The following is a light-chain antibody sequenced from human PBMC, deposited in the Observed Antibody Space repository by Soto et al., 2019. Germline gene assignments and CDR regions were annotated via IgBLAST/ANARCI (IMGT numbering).Light chain of an antibody. CDR3: QQYGSSTIT. CDR2: GAS. CDR1: QSVSSNF. V-gene: IGKV3-20*01. J-gene: IGKJ5*01. Sequence: EIVLTQSPCTLSLSPGERATLSCRASQSVSSNFLAWYQQKPGQAPRLLIFGASSRATGIPDRFSGSGSGTDFTLTISRLEPEDFAAYYCQQYGSSTITFGQGTRLEIK.